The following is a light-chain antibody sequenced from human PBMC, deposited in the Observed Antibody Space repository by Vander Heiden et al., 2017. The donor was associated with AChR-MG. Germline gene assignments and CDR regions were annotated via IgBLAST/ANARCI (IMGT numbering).Light chain of an antibody. V-gene: IGLV3-21*04. CDR1: SIGTKS. CDR2: YDS. Sequence: SYVVTPLLSLSVAPGETASVTCGGTSIGTKSVNWYQQKPGQAPVVVMYYDSDRPSGIPERFSASNSGNTATLTITRVEAGDEADYYCQVWDTSSDHVLFGGGTKLTVL. CDR3: QVWDTSSDHVL. J-gene: IGLJ2*01.